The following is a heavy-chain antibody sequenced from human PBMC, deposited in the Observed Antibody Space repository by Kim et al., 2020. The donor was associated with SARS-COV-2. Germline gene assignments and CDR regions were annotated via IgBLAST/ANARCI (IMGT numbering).Heavy chain of an antibody. CDR2: IYHSGST. V-gene: IGHV4-4*02. CDR1: GGSISSSNW. Sequence: SETLSLTCAVSGGSISSSNWWSWVRQPPGKGLEWIGEIYHSGSTNYNPSLKSRVTISVDKSKNQFSLKLSSVTAADTAVYYCVINMVRGVTMSFDYWGQGTLVTVSS. D-gene: IGHD3-10*01. CDR3: VINMVRGVTMSFDY. J-gene: IGHJ4*02.